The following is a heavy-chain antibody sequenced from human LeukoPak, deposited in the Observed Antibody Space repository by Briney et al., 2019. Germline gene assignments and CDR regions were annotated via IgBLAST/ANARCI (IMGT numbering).Heavy chain of an antibody. V-gene: IGHV4-34*01. CDR3: EGTGGPTD. CDR1: GGSFSGYY. J-gene: IGHJ4*02. D-gene: IGHD2-8*02. Sequence: SETLCLTCAVYGGSFSGYYWSWIRQPPGKGLEWIGEINHSGSTNYNPSLKSRVTISVDTSKNQFSLKLSSVTAADTAVYYCEGTGGPTDWGQGTLVTVSS. CDR2: INHSGST.